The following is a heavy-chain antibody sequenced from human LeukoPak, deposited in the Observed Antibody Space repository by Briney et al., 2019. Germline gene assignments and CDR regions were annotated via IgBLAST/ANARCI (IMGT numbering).Heavy chain of an antibody. V-gene: IGHV4-34*01. J-gene: IGHJ4*02. CDR2: INHSGST. D-gene: IGHD2-15*01. CDR3: ARGSRGSGGSCYRN. CDR1: GGSIATHY. Sequence: PSETLSLTCTVSGGSIATHYWSWIRQPPGKGLEWLGEINHSGSTNYNPSLKSRVTISVDTSKNQFSLKLSSVTAADTAVYYCARGSRGSGGSCYRNWGQGTLVTVSS.